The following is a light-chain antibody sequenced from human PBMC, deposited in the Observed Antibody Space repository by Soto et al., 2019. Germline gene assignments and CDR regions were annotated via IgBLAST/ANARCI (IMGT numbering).Light chain of an antibody. Sequence: QSALTQPASVSGSPGQSITISCTGSSSDVGGYNYVSWYQHHPGKAPKLIIFEVTNRPSGVSTRFSGSKSGNTASLTISGLQAEDEAEYYCSSLTSSSTRGVFGTGTKVTVL. CDR1: SSDVGGYNY. CDR3: SSLTSSSTRGV. J-gene: IGLJ1*01. CDR2: EVT. V-gene: IGLV2-14*01.